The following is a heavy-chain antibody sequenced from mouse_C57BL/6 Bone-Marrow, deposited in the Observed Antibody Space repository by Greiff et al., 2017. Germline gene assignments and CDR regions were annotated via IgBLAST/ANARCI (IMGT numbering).Heavy chain of an antibody. V-gene: IGHV14-4*01. CDR2: IDPENGDT. J-gene: IGHJ2*01. D-gene: IGHD1-1*01. CDR3: TIFYGSSFYYFDY. CDR1: GFNIKDDY. Sequence: EVQLQQSGAELVRPGASVKLSCTASGFNIKDDYMHWVKQRPEQGLEWIGWIDPENGDTEYASKFQGQATITADTSSNTAYLQLSSLTSEDTAVYYCTIFYGSSFYYFDYWGQGTTLTVSS.